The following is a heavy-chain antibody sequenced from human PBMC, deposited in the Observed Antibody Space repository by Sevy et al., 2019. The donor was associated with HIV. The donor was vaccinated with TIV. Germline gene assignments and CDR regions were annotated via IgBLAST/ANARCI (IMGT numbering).Heavy chain of an antibody. J-gene: IGHJ5*01. D-gene: IGHD2-21*01. Sequence: GGSLRLSCAASGFTFSAYSMNWVRQAPGKGLEWVSYISSSSGTIYYADSVKGQFTISRDKAKSSLYLQMNGLRAEDTAVYYWARAGRGCYSKNECWFVSWGQGTLVTVSS. CDR3: ARAGRGCYSKNECWFVS. V-gene: IGHV3-48*01. CDR1: GFTFSAYS. CDR2: ISSSSGTI.